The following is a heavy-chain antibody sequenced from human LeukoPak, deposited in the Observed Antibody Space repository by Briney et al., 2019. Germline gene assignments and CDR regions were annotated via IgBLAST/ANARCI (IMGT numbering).Heavy chain of an antibody. CDR2: MNPNSGNT. D-gene: IGHD4-23*01. Sequence: ASVKVSCKASGYTFTSYDINWVRQATGQGLEWMGWMNPNSGNTGYAQKFQGRVTMTRNTSISTAYMELSGLRSEDTAVYYCASSATVVTWGGYMDVWGKGTTVTVSS. CDR3: ASSATVVTWGGYMDV. J-gene: IGHJ6*03. CDR1: GYTFTSYD. V-gene: IGHV1-8*01.